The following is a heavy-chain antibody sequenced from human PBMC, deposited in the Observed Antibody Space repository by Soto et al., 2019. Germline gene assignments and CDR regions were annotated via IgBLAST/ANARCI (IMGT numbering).Heavy chain of an antibody. CDR2: IYHTGRT. D-gene: IGHD6-6*01. CDR1: GDSVNSAY. J-gene: IGHJ4*02. Sequence: QVQLQEMGPGLVKPSQTLTITCTVSGDSVNSAYWSWIRQLPGKGLEWMGNIYHTGRTFYNPSLKRRVAISIDTSKPLFSLKVRSVTAADTAVYYCARTDAYNSSFFDSWGQGTVVTVSS. V-gene: IGHV4-31*03. CDR3: ARTDAYNSSFFDS.